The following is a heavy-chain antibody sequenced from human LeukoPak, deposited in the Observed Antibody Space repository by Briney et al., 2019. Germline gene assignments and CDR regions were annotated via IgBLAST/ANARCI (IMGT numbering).Heavy chain of an antibody. CDR1: GYSLTHHR. CDR2: IYPCDSDT. CDR3: ARVSYSSSWWPAEYFQH. Sequence: GGALKNSLKGSGYSLTHHRIGRVRQIAGERLEWVGIIYPCDSDTRYSPSFQGQVTISANKSISTAYLQWSSLKASDTAMYYCARVSYSSSWWPAEYFQHWGQGTLVTVSS. D-gene: IGHD6-13*01. J-gene: IGHJ1*01. V-gene: IGHV5-51*01.